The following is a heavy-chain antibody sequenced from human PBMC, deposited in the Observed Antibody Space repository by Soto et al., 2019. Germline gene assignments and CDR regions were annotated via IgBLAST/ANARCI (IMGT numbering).Heavy chain of an antibody. D-gene: IGHD3-3*01. CDR3: ARHGGTIFGVVTPGYYGMDV. J-gene: IGHJ6*02. CDR1: GYTFANYW. CDR2: ICPIESDA. V-gene: IGHV5-51*01. Sequence: GESLKISCQGSGYTFANYWIAWVRQMPGKGLELMGIICPIESDARYSPPFKGQVTISADKSISNAYLHWSCLKASDTAVYYCARHGGTIFGVVTPGYYGMDVWGQGTTVTVSS.